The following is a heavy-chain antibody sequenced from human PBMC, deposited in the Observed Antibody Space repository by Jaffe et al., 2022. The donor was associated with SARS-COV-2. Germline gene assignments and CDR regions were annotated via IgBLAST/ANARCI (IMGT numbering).Heavy chain of an antibody. CDR2: MNPNSGNT. J-gene: IGHJ4*02. V-gene: IGHV1-8*01. CDR1: GYTFTSYD. Sequence: QVQLVQSGAEVKKPGASVKVSCKASGYTFTSYDINWVRQATGQGLEWMGWMNPNSGNTGYAQKFQGRVTMTRNTSISTAYMELSSLRSEDTAVYYCARVYKFVPYSSSAYYFDYWGQGTLVTVSS. CDR3: ARVYKFVPYSSSAYYFDY. D-gene: IGHD6-13*01.